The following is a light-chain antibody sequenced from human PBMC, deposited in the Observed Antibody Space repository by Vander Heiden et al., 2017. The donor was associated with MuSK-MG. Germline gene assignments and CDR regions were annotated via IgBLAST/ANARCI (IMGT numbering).Light chain of an antibody. J-gene: IGKJ4*01. CDR2: DAS. V-gene: IGKV1-33*01. CDR3: QQEDNLPLV. CDR1: QDISNY. Sequence: DIQMTQSPSSLSASVGDRVTITCQASQDISNYLNWYQQKPWKAPKLLIYDASNLETGVPSRFSGSGPGTDFTFTISSLQPEDIATYYCQQEDNLPLVFGGGTKVDIK.